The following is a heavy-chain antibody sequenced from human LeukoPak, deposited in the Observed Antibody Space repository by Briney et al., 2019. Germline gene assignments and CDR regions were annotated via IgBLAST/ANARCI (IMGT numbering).Heavy chain of an antibody. V-gene: IGHV4-4*07. CDR3: ARDRYSNYEYYFDY. D-gene: IGHD4-11*01. Sequence: PSETLSLTCTVSGGSISSYYWSWIRQPAGKGLEWIGRIYTSGSTNYNPSLKSRVTMSVDTSKNQFSLKLSSVTAADTAVYYCARDRYSNYEYYFDYWGQGTLVTVSS. J-gene: IGHJ4*02. CDR1: GGSISSYY. CDR2: IYTSGST.